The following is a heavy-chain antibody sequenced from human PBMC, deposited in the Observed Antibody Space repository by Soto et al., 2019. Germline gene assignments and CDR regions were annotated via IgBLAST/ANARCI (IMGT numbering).Heavy chain of an antibody. CDR3: ARDLAAGLVDY. CDR2: ISAYNGNT. J-gene: IGHJ4*02. D-gene: IGHD6-19*01. CDR1: GYTFTSYG. V-gene: IGHV1-18*01. Sequence: QVQLVQSGAEMKKPGASVKVSCKASGYTFTSYGISWVRQAPGQGLEWMGWISAYNGNTNYAQMLQVRVTMTTDTSTSTAYMELRSLTADDTAVDYCARDLAAGLVDYWGQGTLVTVSS.